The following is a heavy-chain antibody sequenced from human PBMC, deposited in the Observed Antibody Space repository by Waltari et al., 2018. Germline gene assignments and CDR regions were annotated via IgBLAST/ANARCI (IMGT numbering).Heavy chain of an antibody. J-gene: IGHJ4*02. D-gene: IGHD1-26*01. CDR3: TPRIVGAINDY. Sequence: EVQLVESGGGLVQPGGSLKLSCAASGFTFSGPAMHWVRQASGKGLEWVGRIRSKANSYATAYAASVKGRFTISRDDSKNTAYLQMNSLKTEDTAVYYCTPRIVGAINDYWGQGTLVTVSS. CDR1: GFTFSGPA. CDR2: IRSKANSYAT. V-gene: IGHV3-73*02.